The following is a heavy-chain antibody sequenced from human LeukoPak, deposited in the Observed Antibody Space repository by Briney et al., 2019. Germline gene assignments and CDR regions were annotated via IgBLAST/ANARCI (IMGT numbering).Heavy chain of an antibody. D-gene: IGHD3-9*01. V-gene: IGHV1-69*05. CDR1: GGTFSSYA. CDR3: ARGRYSNWGYFDY. Sequence: SVKVSCRASGGTFSSYAISWVRQAPGQGLEWMGGIIPIFGTANYAQKFQGRVTITTDESTSTAYMELSSLRSEDTAVYYCARGRYSNWGYFDYWGQGTLVTVSS. CDR2: IIPIFGTA. J-gene: IGHJ4*02.